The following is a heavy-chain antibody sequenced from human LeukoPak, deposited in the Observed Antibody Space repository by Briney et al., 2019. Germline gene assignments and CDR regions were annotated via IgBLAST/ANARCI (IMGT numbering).Heavy chain of an antibody. J-gene: IGHJ4*02. V-gene: IGHV5-51*01. Sequence: GESLKISCKGSGYSFTNYWIGWVRQMPGKGLEWMGIIYPGDSDTRYSPSFQGQVTISADKSISTAYLQWSSLKASDTAMYYCARSARWLRHSIDYWGQGTLVTVSS. CDR1: GYSFTNYW. D-gene: IGHD5-24*01. CDR3: ARSARWLRHSIDY. CDR2: IYPGDSDT.